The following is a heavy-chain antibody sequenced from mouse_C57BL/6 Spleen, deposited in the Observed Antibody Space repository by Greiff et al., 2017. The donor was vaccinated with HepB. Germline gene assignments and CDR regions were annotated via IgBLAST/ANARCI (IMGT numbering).Heavy chain of an antibody. CDR1: GYTFTSYW. J-gene: IGHJ4*01. D-gene: IGHD2-4*01. V-gene: IGHV1-50*01. CDR3: ASFYDYDGGH. CDR2: IDPSDSYT. Sequence: QVQLQQPGAELVKPGASVKLSCKASGYTFTSYWMQWVKQRPGQGLEWIGEIDPSDSYTNYNQKFKGKATLTVDTSSSTAYMQLSSLTSEDSAVYYCASFYDYDGGHWGQGTSVTVSS.